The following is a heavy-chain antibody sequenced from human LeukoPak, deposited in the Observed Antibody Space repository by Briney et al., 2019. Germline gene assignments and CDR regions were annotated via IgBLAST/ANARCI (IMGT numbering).Heavy chain of an antibody. CDR1: GFTFSNYW. CDR3: ARDPPHRGSSGYYNY. V-gene: IGHV3-7*01. Sequence: GGYLRLSCEGSGFTFSNYWMGWVRQAPGKGLEWVANIQQHGSETYYGDSVKGRFTISRDNAKNSLYLQMNSLRAEDTAVYYCARDPPHRGSSGYYNYWGQGTLVTVSS. CDR2: IQQHGSET. J-gene: IGHJ4*02. D-gene: IGHD3-22*01.